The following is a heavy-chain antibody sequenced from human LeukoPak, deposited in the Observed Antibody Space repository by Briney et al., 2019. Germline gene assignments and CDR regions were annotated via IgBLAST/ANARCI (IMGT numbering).Heavy chain of an antibody. CDR1: GYSISSGYY. D-gene: IGHD3-10*01. CDR2: ISHSGST. CDR3: ARGKPSYGSGTFYRPLEPNYMDV. V-gene: IGHV4-38-2*02. J-gene: IGHJ6*03. Sequence: SETLSLTCSVSGYSISSGYYWGWIRQPPGKGLEWIGSISHSGSTCYNPSLKSRVTISVDTSKNQFPLKLSSVTAADTAVYYCARGKPSYGSGTFYRPLEPNYMDVWGKGTTVTVSS.